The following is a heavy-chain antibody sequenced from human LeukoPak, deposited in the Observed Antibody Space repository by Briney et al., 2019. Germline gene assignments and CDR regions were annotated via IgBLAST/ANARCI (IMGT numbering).Heavy chain of an antibody. V-gene: IGHV3-43*02. J-gene: IGHJ4*02. D-gene: IGHD4-23*01. CDR2: ISGDGGST. Sequence: GGSLRLSCAASGFTFHDYAMHWVRQAPGKGLEWVSLISGDGGSTYYVDSVKGRFTISRDNSKNSLYLQMNSLRTEDTALYYCAKDIGPVTPINYDYWGQGALVTVSS. CDR3: AKDIGPVTPINYDY. CDR1: GFTFHDYA.